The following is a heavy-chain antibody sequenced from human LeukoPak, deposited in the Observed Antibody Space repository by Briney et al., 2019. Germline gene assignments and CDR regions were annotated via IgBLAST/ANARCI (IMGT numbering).Heavy chain of an antibody. CDR1: GGSITSYH. D-gene: IGHD6-19*01. J-gene: IGHJ4*02. CDR2: IHTSGST. Sequence: SETLSLTCLVSGGSITSYHWTWLRQPAGKGLQWIGQIHTSGSTNYNPSLKSRVAMSVGTSKDQFSLDLSSVTAADTAVYYCAGRAQTTGWSFDYWGQGALVTVSS. CDR3: AGRAQTTGWSFDY. V-gene: IGHV4-4*07.